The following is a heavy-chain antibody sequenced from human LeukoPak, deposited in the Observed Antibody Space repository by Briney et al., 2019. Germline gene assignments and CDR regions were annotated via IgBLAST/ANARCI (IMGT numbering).Heavy chain of an antibody. V-gene: IGHV4-34*01. Sequence: SETLSLTCAVYGGSFSGYYWSWIRQPPGKGLEWIGEINHSGSTNYNPSLKSRVTISVDTSKNQFSLKLSSVTAADTAVYYCARGHRYSGSYYWFKALRYYFDYWGQGTLVTVSS. J-gene: IGHJ4*02. CDR3: ARGHRYSGSYYWFKALRYYFDY. D-gene: IGHD1-26*01. CDR2: INHSGST. CDR1: GGSFSGYY.